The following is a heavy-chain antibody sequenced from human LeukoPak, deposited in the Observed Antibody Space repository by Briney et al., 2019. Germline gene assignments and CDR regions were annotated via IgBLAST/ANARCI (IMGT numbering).Heavy chain of an antibody. J-gene: IGHJ6*02. CDR3: ARGRSNYYGMDV. Sequence: SETLSLTCSVSDVSINSYYWNWVRRPPGKGLEWIGYIYYNGNTNYSPSLKSRVTMSVDTSKNLFSLKVSSVTAADTAVYYCARGRSNYYGMDVWGQGTTVTVSS. CDR1: DVSINSYY. CDR2: IYYNGNT. D-gene: IGHD1-26*01. V-gene: IGHV4-59*01.